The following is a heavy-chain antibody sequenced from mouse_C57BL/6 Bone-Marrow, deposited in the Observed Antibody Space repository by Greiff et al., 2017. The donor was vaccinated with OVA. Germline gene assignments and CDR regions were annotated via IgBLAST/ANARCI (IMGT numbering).Heavy chain of an antibody. Sequence: VKLQESGAELVKPGASVKISCKASGYAFSSYWMNWVKQRPGKGLEWIGQIYPGDGDTNYNGKFKGKATLTADKSSSTAYMQLSSLTSEDSAVYFCARSPAYYSNYWYFDVWGTGTTVTVSS. CDR1: GYAFSSYW. CDR3: ARSPAYYSNYWYFDV. V-gene: IGHV1-80*01. J-gene: IGHJ1*03. CDR2: IYPGDGDT. D-gene: IGHD2-5*01.